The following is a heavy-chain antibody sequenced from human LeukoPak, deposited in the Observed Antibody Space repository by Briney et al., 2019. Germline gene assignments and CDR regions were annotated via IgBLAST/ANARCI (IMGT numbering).Heavy chain of an antibody. V-gene: IGHV3-9*01. J-gene: IGHJ4*02. CDR2: ISWNSGSI. CDR3: AKASYGDYAGYFDY. CDR1: GFTFDDYA. Sequence: GRSLRLSCAASGFTFDDYAVHWVRQAPGKGLEWVSGISWNSGSIGYADSVKGRFTISRDNAKNSLYLQMNSLRAEDTALYYCAKASYGDYAGYFDYWGQGTLVTVSS. D-gene: IGHD4-17*01.